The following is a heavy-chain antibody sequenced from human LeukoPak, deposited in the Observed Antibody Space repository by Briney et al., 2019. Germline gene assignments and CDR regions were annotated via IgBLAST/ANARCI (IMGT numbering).Heavy chain of an antibody. D-gene: IGHD3-10*01. CDR3: AKAEIHYYGSGSYHDY. CDR2: ISGSGDNT. J-gene: IGHJ4*02. Sequence: PGGSLRPSCAASGFIFSSYAMTWVRQAPGKGLEWVSAISGSGDNTYYADSVKGRFTISRDNSKNTLYLQMNSLRAEDTAVYYCAKAEIHYYGSGSYHDYWGQGTLVTVSS. CDR1: GFIFSSYA. V-gene: IGHV3-23*01.